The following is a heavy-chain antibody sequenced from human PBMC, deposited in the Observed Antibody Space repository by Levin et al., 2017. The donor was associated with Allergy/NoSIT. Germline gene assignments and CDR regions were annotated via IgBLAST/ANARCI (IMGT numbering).Heavy chain of an antibody. D-gene: IGHD2-15*01. CDR3: ARELGRSGYFDY. CDR2: IYYSGIA. J-gene: IGHJ4*02. Sequence: SQTLSLTCTVSGDSIRSSNYYWGWIRQPPGKGLEWIGCIYYSGIADYSPSLKSRVTFSVDTSKNQFSLKLTSVTAAATAVYYCARELGRSGYFDYWGQGTLATVSS. V-gene: IGHV4-39*07. CDR1: GDSIRSSNYY.